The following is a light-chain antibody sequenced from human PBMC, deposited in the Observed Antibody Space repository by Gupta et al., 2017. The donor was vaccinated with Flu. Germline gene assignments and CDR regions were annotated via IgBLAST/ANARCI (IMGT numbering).Light chain of an antibody. Sequence: RITISCSGTSSNIGINDVYWYQHLPGTAPKLLIFTDYQRPSGVPDRFSGSKSGTSASLAISGLRSEDEGDYYCAAWDDSLSLGVFGGGTKLTVL. CDR3: AAWDDSLSLGV. CDR1: SSNIGIND. V-gene: IGLV1-47*01. J-gene: IGLJ3*02. CDR2: TDY.